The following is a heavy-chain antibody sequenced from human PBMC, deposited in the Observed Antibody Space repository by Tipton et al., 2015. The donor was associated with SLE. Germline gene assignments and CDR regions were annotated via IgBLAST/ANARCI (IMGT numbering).Heavy chain of an antibody. Sequence: QSGAEVKKPGASVKVSCKASGYTFTSYYMHWVRQAPGQGLEWMGWISAYNDNTNYAQKLQGRVTMTTDTSTSTAYMELRSLRSDDTAVYYCGREAAGMVFDYWGQGTLVTVSS. V-gene: IGHV1-18*04. D-gene: IGHD6-25*01. J-gene: IGHJ4*02. CDR3: GREAAGMVFDY. CDR2: ISAYNDNT. CDR1: GYTFTSYY.